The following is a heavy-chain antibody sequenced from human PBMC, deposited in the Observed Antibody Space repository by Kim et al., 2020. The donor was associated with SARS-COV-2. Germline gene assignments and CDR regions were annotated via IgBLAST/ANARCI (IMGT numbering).Heavy chain of an antibody. CDR1: GGTFSSYT. Sequence: SVKVSCKASGGTFSSYTISWVRQAPGQGLEWMGRIIPILGIANYAQKFQGRVTITADKSTSTAYMELSSLRSEDTAVYYCARGRWAYYDFWSGYHPLDYWGQGTLVTVSS. V-gene: IGHV1-69*02. J-gene: IGHJ4*02. CDR3: ARGRWAYYDFWSGYHPLDY. CDR2: IIPILGIA. D-gene: IGHD3-3*01.